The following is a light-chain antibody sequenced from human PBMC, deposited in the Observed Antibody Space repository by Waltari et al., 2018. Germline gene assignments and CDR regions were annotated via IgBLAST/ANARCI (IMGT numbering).Light chain of an antibody. CDR1: QGLVHSDANTS. V-gene: IGKV2-24*01. CDR3: LQATQLPWT. CDR2: KIS. Sequence: DIVMTQTPLSSPVTLGQPASISCRSSQGLVHSDANTSLSWLQQRPGQPPRLLMYKISYRFPGVPDRISGSGAGTDFTLKISRVEAEDVGVYYCLQATQLPWTFGQGTKVEIK. J-gene: IGKJ1*01.